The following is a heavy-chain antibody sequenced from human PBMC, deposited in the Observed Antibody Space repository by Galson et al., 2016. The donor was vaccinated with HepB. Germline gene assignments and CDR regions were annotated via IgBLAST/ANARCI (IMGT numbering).Heavy chain of an antibody. CDR3: ARVYPNLKRAEWDLLFSAFDI. V-gene: IGHV4-59*01. J-gene: IGHJ3*02. D-gene: IGHD1-26*01. CDR1: GGSITSYY. CDR2: ISDSGRT. Sequence: SETLSLTCTVSGGSITSYYWSWIRQPPGKGLEWIGYISDSGRTIYNPSLKSRVTISVDTSKNQFSLKLSSVTAADTAVYYCARVYPNLKRAEWDLLFSAFDIWGQGTMVTVSS.